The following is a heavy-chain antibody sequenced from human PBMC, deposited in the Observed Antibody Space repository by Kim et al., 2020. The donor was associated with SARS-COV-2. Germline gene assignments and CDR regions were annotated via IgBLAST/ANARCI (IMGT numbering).Heavy chain of an antibody. V-gene: IGHV4-4*02. J-gene: IGHJ4*02. Sequence: SETLSLTCAVSGGSISSNNWWSWVRQPPGKGLEWIGEIYHSGTTNYNPSLKSRVTISVDKSKNQFSLKLTSVTAADTAVYYCARDLAAPGKLEENDYWGQGTLVTVSS. CDR1: GGSISSNNW. CDR2: IYHSGTT. D-gene: IGHD6-13*01. CDR3: ARDLAAPGKLEENDY.